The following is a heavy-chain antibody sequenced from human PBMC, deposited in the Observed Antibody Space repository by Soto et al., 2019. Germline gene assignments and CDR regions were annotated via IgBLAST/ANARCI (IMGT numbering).Heavy chain of an antibody. CDR2: TYYNGDT. CDR3: ARGPAYIDGWRIFDL. V-gene: IGHV4-61*08. J-gene: IGHJ4*02. Sequence: SETLSLTCTVSDDSFRGAEYYWSWIRQPLGKGPEWIGYTYYNGDTKYNPALRSRVTMSEDTSKNQFSLRLSSVTAADTAVYFCARGPAYIDGWRIFDLWGLGILVTVSS. D-gene: IGHD6-19*01. CDR1: DDSFRGAEYY.